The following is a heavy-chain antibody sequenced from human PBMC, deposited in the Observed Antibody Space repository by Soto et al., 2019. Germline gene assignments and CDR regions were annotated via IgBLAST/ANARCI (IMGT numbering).Heavy chain of an antibody. D-gene: IGHD2-2*01. V-gene: IGHV1-3*01. CDR2: INAGNGNT. J-gene: IGHJ3*02. Sequence: ASVKVSCKASGYTFTSYAMHWVRQAPGQRLEWMGWINAGNGNTKYSQKFQGRVTITRDTSASTAYMELSSLRSEDTAVYYCARDRYCSSNSCHDAFDIWGQGTMVTVS. CDR3: ARDRYCSSNSCHDAFDI. CDR1: GYTFTSYA.